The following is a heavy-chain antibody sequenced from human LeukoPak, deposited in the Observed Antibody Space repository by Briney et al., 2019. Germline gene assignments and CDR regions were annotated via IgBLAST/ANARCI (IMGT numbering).Heavy chain of an antibody. CDR3: PKDKGRRPVDY. CDR2: ISGSGGST. V-gene: IGHV3-23*01. J-gene: IGHJ4*02. CDR1: GFTFSSYA. Sequence: GGSLRLSCAASGFTFSSYAMSWVRQTPGKGLEWVSAISGSGGSTYYADSVKGRFTISRDNSKNTLYLQMNSLRAEDTAVYYCPKDKGRRPVDYWGQGTLVTVSS.